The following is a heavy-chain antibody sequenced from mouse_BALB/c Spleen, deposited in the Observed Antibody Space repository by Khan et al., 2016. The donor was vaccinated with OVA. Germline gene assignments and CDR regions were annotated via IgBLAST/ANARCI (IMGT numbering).Heavy chain of an antibody. CDR2: IRYDGNS. CDR1: GYSITSGYF. D-gene: IGHD3-1*01. V-gene: IGHV3-6*02. Sequence: EVQLVESGPGLVKPSQSLSLTCSVTGYSITSGYFWNWIRQFPGNKLEWMGYIRYDGNSNYNPSLKNRISITRDTSKNQLFLKLNSVTPEDTPTFYWARGGSSGPAWFAYWGQGTLVTVSA. CDR3: ARGGSSGPAWFAY. J-gene: IGHJ3*01.